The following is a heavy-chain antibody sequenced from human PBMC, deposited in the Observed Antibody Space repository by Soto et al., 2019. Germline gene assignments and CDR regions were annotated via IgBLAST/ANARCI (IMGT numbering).Heavy chain of an antibody. D-gene: IGHD3-10*01. CDR1: GFTVSSNY. CDR2: IYSGGST. CDR3: AREGGSGSYYPPYYYYYGMDV. J-gene: IGHJ6*02. V-gene: IGHV3-53*01. Sequence: GGSLRLSCAASGFTVSSNYMSWVRQAPGKGLEWVSVIYSGGSTYYADSVKGRFTISRDNSKNTLYLQMNSLRAEDTAVYYCAREGGSGSYYPPYYYYYGMDVWGQGTTVTV.